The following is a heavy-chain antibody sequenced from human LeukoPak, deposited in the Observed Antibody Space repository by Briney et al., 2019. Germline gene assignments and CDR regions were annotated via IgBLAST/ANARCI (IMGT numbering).Heavy chain of an antibody. Sequence: GGSLRLSCAASGFTFSTYCMHWVRQVPGKGPEWVSHITPDGSSTNYADSVKGRFTISRDNAKNTLYLQMNSLRAEDTAVYYCSSQITRGGNWGQGTLVNVFS. CDR1: GFTFSTYC. CDR3: SSQITRGGN. CDR2: ITPDGSST. J-gene: IGHJ4*02. V-gene: IGHV3-74*01. D-gene: IGHD1-14*01.